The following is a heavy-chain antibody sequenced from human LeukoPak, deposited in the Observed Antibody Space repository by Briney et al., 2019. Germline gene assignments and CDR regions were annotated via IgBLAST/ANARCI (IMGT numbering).Heavy chain of an antibody. Sequence: GGSLRLSCAASGFTFSSYSMNWVRQAPGKGLEWVSSISSSSSYIYYADSVKGRFTISRDNAKNSLYLQMNSLRAEDTAVYYCARYWGGANRGAFDIWGQGTMVTVSS. D-gene: IGHD1-26*01. J-gene: IGHJ3*02. V-gene: IGHV3-21*01. CDR2: ISSSSSYI. CDR1: GFTFSSYS. CDR3: ARYWGGANRGAFDI.